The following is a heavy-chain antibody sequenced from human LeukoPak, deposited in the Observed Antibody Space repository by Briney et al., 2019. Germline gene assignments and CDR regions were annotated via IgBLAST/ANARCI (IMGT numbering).Heavy chain of an antibody. CDR3: ARDQIQVWYMVGRFDS. Sequence: EASVKVSCKTSGYSFTTYYIHWIRQAPGQGLEWMAVITPNNGRQTYAQKFQGRVTLTMDTSSSTVYMELSSLGSDDTAIYYCARDQIQVWYMVGRFDSWGQGTLVTVSS. D-gene: IGHD2-8*02. CDR2: ITPNNGRQ. J-gene: IGHJ4*02. V-gene: IGHV1-46*01. CDR1: GYSFTTYY.